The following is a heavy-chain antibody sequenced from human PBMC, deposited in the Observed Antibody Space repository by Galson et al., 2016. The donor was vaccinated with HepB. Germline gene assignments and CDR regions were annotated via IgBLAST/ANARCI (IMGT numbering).Heavy chain of an antibody. CDR3: ATSSSTATTTIRLDY. V-gene: IGHV3-33*01. Sequence: SLRLSCAASGFTFSSYGMHWVRQAPGKGLEWVTVIWYDGLNKYYVDSVKGRFTISRDNSKNTLYLQMNSLRAEDTAVYYCATSSSTATTTIRLDYWGQGTLVTVSS. CDR2: IWYDGLNK. D-gene: IGHD5-12*01. J-gene: IGHJ4*02. CDR1: GFTFSSYG.